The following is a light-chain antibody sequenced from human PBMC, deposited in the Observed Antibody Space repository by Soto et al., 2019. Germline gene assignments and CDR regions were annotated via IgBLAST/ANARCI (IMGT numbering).Light chain of an antibody. Sequence: EIVMTQSPATLSVSPGERATLSCRASQSVSSNLAWYQQKPGQAPRLIIYGASTRATGIPARFSGSGSGTEFTLTISSLQSEDFAVYYCHQYNNWPPWTFGQGNKVEIK. CDR3: HQYNNWPPWT. J-gene: IGKJ1*01. CDR1: QSVSSN. CDR2: GAS. V-gene: IGKV3-15*01.